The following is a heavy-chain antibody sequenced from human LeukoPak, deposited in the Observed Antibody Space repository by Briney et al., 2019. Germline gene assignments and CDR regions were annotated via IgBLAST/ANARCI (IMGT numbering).Heavy chain of an antibody. CDR3: ARGPAAIRVNWFDP. CDR2: INAGNGNT. D-gene: IGHD2-2*01. CDR1: GHTFTSYA. Sequence: GASVKVSCKASGHTFTSYAMHWVRQAPGQRLEWMGWINAGNGNTKYSQKFQGRVTITRDTSASTAYMELSSLRSEDTAVYYCARGPAAIRVNWFDPWGQGTLVTVSS. V-gene: IGHV1-3*01. J-gene: IGHJ5*02.